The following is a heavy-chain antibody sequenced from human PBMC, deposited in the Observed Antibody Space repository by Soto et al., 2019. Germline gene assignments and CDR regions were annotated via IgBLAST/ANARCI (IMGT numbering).Heavy chain of an antibody. CDR1: GGSISTTSYY. D-gene: IGHD3-10*01. J-gene: IGHJ6*02. CDR2: IYYSGST. CDR3: ARQSEYYYATGRAAPLYGMDV. V-gene: IGHV4-39*01. Sequence: QLQLQESGPGLVMPSETLSLTCTVSGGSISTTSYYWGWIRQPPGKGLEWIGNIYYSGSTYYNPSLKSRVTVSVDTNKNQLSLKLSSVTAADTAMYYCARQSEYYYATGRAAPLYGMDVWGQGTTVTV.